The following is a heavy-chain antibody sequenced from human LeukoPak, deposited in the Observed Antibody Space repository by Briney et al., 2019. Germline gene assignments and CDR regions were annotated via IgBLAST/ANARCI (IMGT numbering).Heavy chain of an antibody. CDR3: AKTEGSGIAVAGYYFDY. J-gene: IGHJ4*02. CDR1: GFTFSSYA. D-gene: IGHD6-19*01. V-gene: IGHV3-23*01. Sequence: GGSLRLSCAASGFTFSSYAMSWVRQAPGKGLEWVSAISGSGGSTYYADSVKGRFTISRDNSKNTLYLQMNSLRAEDTAVYYCAKTEGSGIAVAGYYFDYWGQGTLVTVSS. CDR2: ISGSGGST.